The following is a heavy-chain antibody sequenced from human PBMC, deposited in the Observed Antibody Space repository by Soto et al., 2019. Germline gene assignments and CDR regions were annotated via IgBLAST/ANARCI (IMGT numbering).Heavy chain of an antibody. CDR3: AREREGSGFDP. V-gene: IGHV1-8*01. J-gene: IGHJ5*02. CDR1: GYTFSSYD. D-gene: IGHD1-26*01. CDR2: MNPNSGNT. Sequence: QVQLVQSGAEVRKPGASVKVSSKASGYTFSSYDINWVRQASGQGLEWMGWMNPNSGNTAYAQKFQGSVTMTRNTSISTAYMELSSLRSEDTAVYYCAREREGSGFDPWGQGTLVTVSS.